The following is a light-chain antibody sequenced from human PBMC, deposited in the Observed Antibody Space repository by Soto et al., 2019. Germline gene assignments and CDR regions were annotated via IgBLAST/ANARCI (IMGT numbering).Light chain of an antibody. CDR2: GAS. J-gene: IGKJ2*01. CDR1: QSVSSSY. Sequence: EIVLTQSPGTLSLSPGERATLSCRASQSVSSSYLAWYQQKPGQAPRLLIYGASSRATGIPDRFSGSGSGTDFTLTISRLEPEDFAVYYCQQYGSSRYTCGQGTKLEIK. CDR3: QQYGSSRYT. V-gene: IGKV3-20*01.